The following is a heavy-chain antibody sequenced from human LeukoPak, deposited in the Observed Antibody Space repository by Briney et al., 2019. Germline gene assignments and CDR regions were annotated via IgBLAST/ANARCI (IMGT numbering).Heavy chain of an antibody. CDR2: ISGDGSAT. Sequence: PGGSLRLSCTASGFTLRNYWMHWVHQVPGKRLVWVSRISGDGSATNYADSVQGRFTISRDNAKNILYLQINSLRSEDTAIYYCARYSSSSGGASYYLDYWGHGTLVTVSS. J-gene: IGHJ4*01. CDR3: ARYSSSSGGASYYLDY. CDR1: GFTLRNYW. V-gene: IGHV3-74*01. D-gene: IGHD6-6*01.